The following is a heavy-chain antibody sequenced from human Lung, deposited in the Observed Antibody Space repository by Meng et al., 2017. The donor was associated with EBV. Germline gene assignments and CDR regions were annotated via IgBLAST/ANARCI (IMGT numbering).Heavy chain of an antibody. CDR1: GFSFSVYW. V-gene: IGHV3-74*01. CDR2: ITPDGGRT. CDR3: SRDLMGPDDW. D-gene: IGHD1-26*01. Sequence: VQGVESGGTLVQPGGSLRLSCATSGFSFSVYWMHWVRQVPGKGLQWVSRITPDGGRTDYADSVKGRFTISRDNAAKTLYLQMWSLRPEDTAVYYCSRDLMGPDDWWGQGTLVTVSS. J-gene: IGHJ4*02.